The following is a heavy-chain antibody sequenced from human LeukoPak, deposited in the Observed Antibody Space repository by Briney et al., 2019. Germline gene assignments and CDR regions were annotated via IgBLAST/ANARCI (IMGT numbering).Heavy chain of an antibody. Sequence: ASXRVSCKASGYTFTSSEIHWVRQAPGQGSEWMGWVNANRGNTGYAQKFQGRVTFTRESSTSTAYMEVTRLRSEDTAVYYCARAPSRSFDIWGQGTMVTVSS. CDR2: VNANRGNT. D-gene: IGHD3-16*02. CDR1: GYTFTSSE. J-gene: IGHJ3*02. V-gene: IGHV1-8*03. CDR3: ARAPSRSFDI.